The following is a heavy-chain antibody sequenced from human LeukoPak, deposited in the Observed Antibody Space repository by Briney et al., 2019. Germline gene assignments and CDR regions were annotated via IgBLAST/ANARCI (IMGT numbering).Heavy chain of an antibody. CDR3: ARADAEWLFPHTNFDY. CDR2: ISSSSSYI. CDR1: GFTFSSYA. Sequence: PGGSLRLSCAASGFTFSSYAMSWVRQAPGKGLEWVSSISSSSSYIYYADSVKGRFTISRDNAKNSLYLQMNSLRAEDTAVYYCARADAEWLFPHTNFDYWGQGTLVTVSS. J-gene: IGHJ4*02. V-gene: IGHV3-21*01. D-gene: IGHD3-3*01.